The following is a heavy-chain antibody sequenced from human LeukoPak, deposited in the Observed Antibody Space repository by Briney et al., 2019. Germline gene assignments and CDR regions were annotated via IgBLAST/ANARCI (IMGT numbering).Heavy chain of an antibody. V-gene: IGHV3-7*01. CDR1: GFTFSTYW. D-gene: IGHD3-16*01. Sequence: GGSLRLPCAASGFTFSTYWMCWVRQAPGKGLEWVANIKEDGSETNYVESVKGRFFISRDNAKNSQHLQMNSLRVEDTAVYYCTRCEGFYDYFSGNPTYYFYMDVWGKGTTVTVSS. CDR2: IKEDGSET. CDR3: TRCEGFYDYFSGNPTYYFYMDV. J-gene: IGHJ6*03.